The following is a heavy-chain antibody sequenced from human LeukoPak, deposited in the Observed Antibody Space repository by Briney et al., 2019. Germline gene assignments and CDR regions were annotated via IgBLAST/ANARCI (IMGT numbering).Heavy chain of an antibody. Sequence: SETLSLTCAVSGGSISSSNWWSWVRQPPGKGLEWIGEIYLSGSTNYNPSLKSRVTISVDKSKNHFSLKLSSVTAADTAVYYYARALGYSSSWNFDYWGQGTLVTVSS. D-gene: IGHD6-13*01. J-gene: IGHJ4*02. CDR2: IYLSGST. V-gene: IGHV4-4*02. CDR1: GGSISSSNW. CDR3: ARALGYSSSWNFDY.